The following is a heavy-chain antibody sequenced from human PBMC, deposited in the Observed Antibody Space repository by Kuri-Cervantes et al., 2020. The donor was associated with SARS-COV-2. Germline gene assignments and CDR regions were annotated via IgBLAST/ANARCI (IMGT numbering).Heavy chain of an antibody. CDR1: GFTFSDYY. J-gene: IGHJ4*02. CDR2: ISSSSSYT. D-gene: IGHD5-12*01. Sequence: GESLKISCAASGFTFSDYYMSWIRQAPGKGLEWVSYISSSSSYTNYADSVKGRFTISRDNAKNSLYLQMNSLRAEDTAVYYCARGSSGYDLTFDYWGQGTLVTASS. CDR3: ARGSSGYDLTFDY. V-gene: IGHV3-11*06.